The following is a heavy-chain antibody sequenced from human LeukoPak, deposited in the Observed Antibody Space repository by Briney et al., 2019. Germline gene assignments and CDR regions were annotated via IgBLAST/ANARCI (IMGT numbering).Heavy chain of an antibody. J-gene: IGHJ5*02. V-gene: IGHV1-2*02. Sequence: GASVKVSCKASGYTFTSYYMHWVRQAPGQGLEWMGWINPNSGGTNYAQKFQGRVTMTRDTSISTAYMELSRLRSDDTAVYYCARYLRYDSSGYSWFDPWGQGTLVTVSS. D-gene: IGHD3-22*01. CDR1: GYTFTSYY. CDR3: ARYLRYDSSGYSWFDP. CDR2: INPNSGGT.